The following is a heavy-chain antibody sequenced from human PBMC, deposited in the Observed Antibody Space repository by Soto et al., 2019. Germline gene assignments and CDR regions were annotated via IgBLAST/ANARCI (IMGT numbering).Heavy chain of an antibody. CDR3: ASEGAAGTSFDI. D-gene: IGHD6-13*01. V-gene: IGHV1-2*04. J-gene: IGHJ3*02. CDR2: INPNSGGT. Sequence: AAVKVSCKASGYTFTCDYMHWVRQAPGQGLEWMGWINPNSGGTNYAQKFQGWVTMTRDTSISTAYMELSRLRSDDTAVYYCASEGAAGTSFDIWGQGTMVTVSS. CDR1: GYTFTCDY.